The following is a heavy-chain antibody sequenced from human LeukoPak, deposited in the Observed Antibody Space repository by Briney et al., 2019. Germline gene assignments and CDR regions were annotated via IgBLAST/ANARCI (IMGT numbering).Heavy chain of an antibody. J-gene: IGHJ4*02. D-gene: IGHD4-11*01. Sequence: GGSLRLSCVDSGFIFSNNALSWVRQAPGKGLEWVSGTSGSGVSTYYADSVKGRFTISRDNSKNTLFLQMNSLRAEDTAVYYCAKLTDRVTTEDYWGQGTLVTVSS. CDR1: GFIFSNNA. V-gene: IGHV3-23*01. CDR2: TSGSGVST. CDR3: AKLTDRVTTEDY.